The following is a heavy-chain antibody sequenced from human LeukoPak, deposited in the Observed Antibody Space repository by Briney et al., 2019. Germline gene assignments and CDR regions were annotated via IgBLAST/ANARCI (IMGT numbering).Heavy chain of an antibody. J-gene: IGHJ5*02. D-gene: IGHD3-3*01. CDR3: ARAQSNYLNYDFWSGYYDTHNWFDP. CDR1: GYTFTSYD. V-gene: IGHV1-8*01. Sequence: GASVKVSCKASGYTFTSYDIYWVRQATGQGLEWMGWMNPNSGNTGYAQKFQGRVTMTRNTSISTAYMELSSLRSEDTAVYYCARAQSNYLNYDFWSGYYDTHNWFDPWGQGTLVTVSS. CDR2: MNPNSGNT.